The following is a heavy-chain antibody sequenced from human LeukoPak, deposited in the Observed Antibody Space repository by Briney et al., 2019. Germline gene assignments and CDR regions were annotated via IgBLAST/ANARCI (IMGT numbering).Heavy chain of an antibody. CDR1: GGSFSGYY. J-gene: IGHJ4*02. D-gene: IGHD6-13*01. CDR3: AMVVRSSWYRADY. Sequence: SETLSLTCAVYGGSFSGYYWSWIRQPPGEGLEWIGEINHSGSTNYNPSLKSRVTISVDTSKNQFSLKLSSVTAADTAVYYCAMVVRSSWYRADYWGQGTLVTVSS. V-gene: IGHV4-34*01. CDR2: INHSGST.